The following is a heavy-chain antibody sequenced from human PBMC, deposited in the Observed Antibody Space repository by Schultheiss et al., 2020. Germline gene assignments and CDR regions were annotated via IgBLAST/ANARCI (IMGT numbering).Heavy chain of an antibody. D-gene: IGHD6-13*01. CDR1: GFTFSSYG. CDR3: AKDLHSSSWYYYYYYGMDV. CDR2: ISYDGSNK. Sequence: GGSLRLSCAASGFTFSSYGMHWVRQAPGKGLEWVAVISYDGSNKYYADSEKGRFTISRDNAKNSLYLQMNSLRAEDTAVYYCAKDLHSSSWYYYYYYGMDVWSQGTTVTVAS. J-gene: IGHJ6*02. V-gene: IGHV3-30*18.